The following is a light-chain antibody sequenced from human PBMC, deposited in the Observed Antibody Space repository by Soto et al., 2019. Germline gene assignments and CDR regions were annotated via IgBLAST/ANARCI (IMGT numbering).Light chain of an antibody. V-gene: IGLV1-44*01. CDR1: SSNIGSNT. J-gene: IGLJ1*01. CDR3: AAWDDRVDVYV. CDR2: STS. Sequence: QSVLTQPPSASGTPGQIVAISCSGSSSNIGSNTVTWYQQLPGTAPKLLIYSTSQRSSGVPGRFSGSKSGASAPLSISGLQSEDEADYYCAAWDDRVDVYVFGTGSKVTVL.